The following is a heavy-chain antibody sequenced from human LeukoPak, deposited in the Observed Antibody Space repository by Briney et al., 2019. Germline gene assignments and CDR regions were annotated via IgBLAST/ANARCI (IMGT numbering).Heavy chain of an antibody. CDR3: AKAPYSNFYYYGMDV. J-gene: IGHJ6*02. CDR2: ISWNSGSI. CDR1: GFTFDDYA. Sequence: PGRSLRLSCAASGFTFDDYAMHWVRQAPGKGLEWVSGISWNSGSIGYADSVKGRFTISRDNAKNSRYLQMNSLRAEDTALYYCAKAPYSNFYYYGMDVWGQGTTVTVSS. V-gene: IGHV3-9*01. D-gene: IGHD4-11*01.